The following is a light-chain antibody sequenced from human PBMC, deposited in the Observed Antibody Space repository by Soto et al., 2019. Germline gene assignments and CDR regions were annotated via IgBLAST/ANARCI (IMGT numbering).Light chain of an antibody. Sequence: QSALTQPASVSGSPGQSITISCTGTSSDVGGYNYVSWYQQRPGKAPKLMIYDVSNRPSGVSNRFSGSKSGNTVSLTISGLQAEDEADYYCSSYTSSSTYVFGTGTKVTVL. CDR1: SSDVGGYNY. CDR2: DVS. V-gene: IGLV2-14*01. CDR3: SSYTSSSTYV. J-gene: IGLJ1*01.